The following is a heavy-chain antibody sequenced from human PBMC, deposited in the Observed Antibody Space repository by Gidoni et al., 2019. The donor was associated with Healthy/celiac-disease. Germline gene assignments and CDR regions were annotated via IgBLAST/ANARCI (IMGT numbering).Heavy chain of an antibody. CDR1: GFTFDDYA. CDR2: ISWNSGSI. J-gene: IGHJ5*02. CDR3: AKDVAGGLRLLVLS. D-gene: IGHD2-21*02. V-gene: IGHV3-9*01. Sequence: EVQLVESGGGLVQPGRFLRLSCAASGFTFDDYAMHWVRQAPGKGLEWVSGISWNSGSIDYADSVKGRFTISRDNAKNSLYLQMNSLRAEDTALYYCAKDVAGGLRLLVLSWGQGTLVTVSS.